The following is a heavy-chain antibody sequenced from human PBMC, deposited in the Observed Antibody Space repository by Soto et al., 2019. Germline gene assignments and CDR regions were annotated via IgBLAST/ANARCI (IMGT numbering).Heavy chain of an antibody. V-gene: IGHV5-51*01. J-gene: IGHJ6*02. CDR2: IYPGNSDA. D-gene: IGHD3-10*02. CDR3: ARRDCAGSFEYCGMDG. CDR1: GYSFTSYW. Sequence: GESLKISGKGSGYSFTSYWVASLRQMPGKGLEWMGIIYPGNSDARYSMPFQGQVTISVDRSISTAYLQWSSLKASDIAMYYCARRDCAGSFEYCGMDGWGQGTTVTVSS.